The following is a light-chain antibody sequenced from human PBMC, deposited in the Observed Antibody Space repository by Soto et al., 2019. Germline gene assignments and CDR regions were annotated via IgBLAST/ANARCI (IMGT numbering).Light chain of an antibody. CDR3: QQYGGSTRT. J-gene: IGKJ1*01. CDR2: DAS. Sequence: EIVLTQSPGTLSLSPGERATLSCRASQSISNNYLAWYQQTPGQAPRLLIYDASNRAAGIPDRFSGSGSGTDFTLTISRLEPEDFGVYHCQQYGGSTRTFGQGTKV. V-gene: IGKV3-20*01. CDR1: QSISNNY.